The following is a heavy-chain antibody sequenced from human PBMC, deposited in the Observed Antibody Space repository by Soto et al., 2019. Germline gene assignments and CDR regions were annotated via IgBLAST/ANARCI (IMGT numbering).Heavy chain of an antibody. Sequence: GGSLRLSCAASGFTFSSYWMSWVRQAPGKGLEWVANIKQDGNEKYYVDSVKGRFTISRDNAKNSLYLQMNSLRAEDTAVYYCARDYVRGYYDSRGYFTALDYWGQRTLDTVSS. CDR3: ARDYVRGYYDSRGYFTALDY. D-gene: IGHD3-22*01. J-gene: IGHJ4*02. CDR2: IKQDGNEK. CDR1: GFTFSSYW. V-gene: IGHV3-7*01.